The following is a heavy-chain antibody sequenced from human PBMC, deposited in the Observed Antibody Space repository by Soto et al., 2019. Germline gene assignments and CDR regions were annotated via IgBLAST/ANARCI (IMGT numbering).Heavy chain of an antibody. Sequence: GGSLRLSCAASGFTFDDYAMHWVRQAPGKGLELVSGISWNSGSIGYADSVKGRFTISRDNAKNSLYLQMNSLRAEDTALYYCAKDIRIAAAGTFAFDIWGQGTMVTVSS. CDR2: ISWNSGSI. CDR1: GFTFDDYA. V-gene: IGHV3-9*01. CDR3: AKDIRIAAAGTFAFDI. J-gene: IGHJ3*02. D-gene: IGHD6-13*01.